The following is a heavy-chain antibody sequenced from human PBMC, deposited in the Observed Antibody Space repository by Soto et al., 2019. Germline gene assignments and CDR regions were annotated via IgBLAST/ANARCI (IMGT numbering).Heavy chain of an antibody. Sequence: GGSLRLSCAASGFTFSNFGIHWVRQAPGKGLEWVAVMSYDGSNKYYADSVKGRFTISRDNSKNTLYLQMSSLRAEDTAVYYCARVRKWELLGYYGMDVWGQGTTVTVSS. V-gene: IGHV3-30*03. J-gene: IGHJ6*02. D-gene: IGHD1-26*01. CDR1: GFTFSNFG. CDR2: MSYDGSNK. CDR3: ARVRKWELLGYYGMDV.